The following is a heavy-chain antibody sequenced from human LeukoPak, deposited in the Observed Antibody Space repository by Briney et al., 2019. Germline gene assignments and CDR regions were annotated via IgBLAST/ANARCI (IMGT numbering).Heavy chain of an antibody. D-gene: IGHD3-10*01. CDR2: FHNSRTT. Sequence: SETLSLTCTVSGGSISGYSWTWIRQPPGQGLEWIGYFHNSRTTSYNPSLTGRVIISVDTAMDQISLKLNSVTAADTAVYYCARGHLGLSPWGQGTMVTVSS. J-gene: IGHJ5*02. V-gene: IGHV4-59*01. CDR1: GGSISGYS. CDR3: ARGHLGLSP.